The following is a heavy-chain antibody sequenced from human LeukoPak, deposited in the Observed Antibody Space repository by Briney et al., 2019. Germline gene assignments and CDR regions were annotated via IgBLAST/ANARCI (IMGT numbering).Heavy chain of an antibody. CDR3: ARSIPEGTTRYGRSDY. J-gene: IGHJ4*02. CDR1: GFPLSSYS. V-gene: IGHV3-7*03. D-gene: IGHD2-21*01. Sequence: GGSLRLSSVASGFPLSSYSMTWVPQAPGKGREWVANIKPDGTTKFYMDSVRGRVTSSRDTTLNSLYLQMDSMRAEDMAIYYCARSIPEGTTRYGRSDYWGEGTLVTVS. CDR2: IKPDGTTK.